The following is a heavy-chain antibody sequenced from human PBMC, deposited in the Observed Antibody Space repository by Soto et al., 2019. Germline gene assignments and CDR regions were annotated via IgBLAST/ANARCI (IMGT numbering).Heavy chain of an antibody. CDR3: GRDVRRYYSDQFDS. CDR2: VYHTGSA. J-gene: IGHJ4*02. D-gene: IGHD4-17*01. CDR1: GDSISSSFYY. V-gene: IGHV4-61*05. Sequence: SETLSLTCSVSGDSISSSFYYWGWIRQPPGKGLEWLGEVYHTGSANYNPSLRSRVTTSVDRSRNQLSLNVTSVTAADTAVYYCGRDVRRYYSDQFDSWGQGILVTVSS.